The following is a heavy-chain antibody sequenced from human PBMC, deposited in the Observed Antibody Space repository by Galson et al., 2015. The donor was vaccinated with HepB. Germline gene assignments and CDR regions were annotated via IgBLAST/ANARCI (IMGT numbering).Heavy chain of an antibody. D-gene: IGHD5-18*01. CDR2: IIPILGIA. J-gene: IGHJ4*02. Sequence: SVKVSCKASGGTFSSYTISWVRQAPGQGLEWMGRIIPILGIANYAQKFQGRVTITADKSTSTAYMELSSLRSEDTAVYYCARGHVDTAMVYYFDYWGQGTLVTVSS. CDR3: ARGHVDTAMVYYFDY. V-gene: IGHV1-69*02. CDR1: GGTFSSYT.